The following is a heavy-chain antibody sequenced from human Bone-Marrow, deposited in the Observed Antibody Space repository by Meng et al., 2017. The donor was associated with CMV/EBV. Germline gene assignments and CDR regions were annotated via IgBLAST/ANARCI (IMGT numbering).Heavy chain of an antibody. CDR1: GFTFSNYN. J-gene: IGHJ5*02. CDR3: ARGRRGSIVVVPAAIGHNWFDP. V-gene: IGHV4-34*01. Sequence: ESLKISCAASGFTFSNYNMNWVRQAPGKGLEWIGEINHSGSTNYNPSPKSRVTISVDTSKNQFSLKLSSVTAADTAVYYCARGRRGSIVVVPAAIGHNWFDPWGQGTLVTVSS. CDR2: INHSGST. D-gene: IGHD2-2*02.